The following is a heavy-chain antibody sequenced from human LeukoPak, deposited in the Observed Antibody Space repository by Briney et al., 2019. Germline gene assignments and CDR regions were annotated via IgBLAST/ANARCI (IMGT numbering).Heavy chain of an antibody. CDR3: AKDYGYSSSWYDY. CDR2: ISWNSASV. CDR1: GFTFGDYG. Sequence: PGRSLRLSCEASGFTFGDYGMHWVRQAPGKGLEWVSTISWNSASVGYVDSVKGRFTISRDNAKKTLYLQMNSLRPEDTALYYCAKDYGYSSSWYDYWGQGTLVTVSS. V-gene: IGHV3-9*01. J-gene: IGHJ4*02. D-gene: IGHD6-13*01.